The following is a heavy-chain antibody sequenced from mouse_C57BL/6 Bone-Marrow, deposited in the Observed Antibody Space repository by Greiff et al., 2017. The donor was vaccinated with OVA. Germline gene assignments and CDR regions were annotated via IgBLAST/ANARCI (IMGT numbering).Heavy chain of an antibody. CDR3: AIWSLYDYDEGY. Sequence: QVQLKQSGPELVKPGASVKISCKASGYAFSSSWMNWVKQRPGKGLEWIGRIYPGDGDTNYNGKFKGKATLTVDKSSSTAYMQLSSLTSEDSAVYYCAIWSLYDYDEGYWGQGTTLTVSS. J-gene: IGHJ2*01. CDR1: GYAFSSSW. D-gene: IGHD2-4*01. CDR2: IYPGDGDT. V-gene: IGHV1-82*01.